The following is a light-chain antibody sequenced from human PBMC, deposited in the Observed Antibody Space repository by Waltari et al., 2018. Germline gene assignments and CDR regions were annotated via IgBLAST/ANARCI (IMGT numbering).Light chain of an antibody. Sequence: LVLTQSPSASASLGASVKLTCTLSSGYSSNVIAWLQQQPGKGPRYLMKVNSEGSHRKGDDIPDRFSAANSGTEYYLTISSLQSEDEADYYCQTGGHGTWVFGGGTKLTVL. CDR1: SGYSSNV. CDR3: QTGGHGTWV. V-gene: IGLV4-69*01. CDR2: VNSEGSH. J-gene: IGLJ3*02.